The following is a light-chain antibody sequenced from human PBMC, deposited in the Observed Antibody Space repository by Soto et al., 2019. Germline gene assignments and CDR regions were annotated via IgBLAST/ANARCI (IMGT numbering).Light chain of an antibody. CDR1: ESLLYSDGNTY. V-gene: IGKV2-30*01. CDR2: KVS. Sequence: DVVMTQSPLSLPVTLGQAASISCRSSESLLYSDGNTYLNWFHQRPGQSPRRLIYKVSTRDSGVPDRFSGSGSGTDFTLKISRVEAEDVGTYYCMQGTHWPLTFGGGTKVDIK. CDR3: MQGTHWPLT. J-gene: IGKJ4*01.